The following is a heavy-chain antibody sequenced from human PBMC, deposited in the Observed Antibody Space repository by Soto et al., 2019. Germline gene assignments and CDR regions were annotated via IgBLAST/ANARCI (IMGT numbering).Heavy chain of an antibody. Sequence: QLQLQESGPGLVKPSETLSLTCTVSGGSISSSSYYWGWIRQPPGKGLEWIGSIYYSGSTYYNPSLKSRVTISVATSKNQCSLQLSSVTAADTAVYYGARLGLWCGELGDYWGQGTLVTVSS. V-gene: IGHV4-39*01. CDR3: ARLGLWCGELGDY. CDR1: GGSISSSSYY. CDR2: IYYSGST. J-gene: IGHJ4*02. D-gene: IGHD3-10*01.